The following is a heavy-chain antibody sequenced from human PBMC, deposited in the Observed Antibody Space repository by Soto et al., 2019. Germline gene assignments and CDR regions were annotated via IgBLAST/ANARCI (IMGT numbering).Heavy chain of an antibody. CDR3: AKVGGYYGSGISDWFDP. V-gene: IGHV3-23*01. D-gene: IGHD3-10*01. Sequence: GGSLRLSCAASGFTFSSYAMSWVRQAPGKGLEWVSAISGSGGSTYYADSVKGRFTISRDNSKNTLYLQMNSLRAEDTAVYYCAKVGGYYGSGISDWFDPWGQGTLVTVSS. CDR1: GFTFSSYA. CDR2: ISGSGGST. J-gene: IGHJ5*02.